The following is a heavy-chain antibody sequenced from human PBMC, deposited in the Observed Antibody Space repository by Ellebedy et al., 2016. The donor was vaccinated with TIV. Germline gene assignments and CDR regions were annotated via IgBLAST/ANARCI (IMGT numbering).Heavy chain of an antibody. CDR1: GYSFTGYY. V-gene: IGHV1-2*02. CDR3: ARLAHPTAYFYDSGSLSGWFDP. J-gene: IGHJ5*02. Sequence: AASVKVSCKASGYSFTGYYMHWVRQAPGQGLEWMGWISPNNGGISYAQKFQGRVTMTRDTSISTAYMELSRLRSDDTGVYHCARLAHPTAYFYDSGSLSGWFDPWGQGTLVTVSS. CDR2: ISPNNGGI. D-gene: IGHD3-10*01.